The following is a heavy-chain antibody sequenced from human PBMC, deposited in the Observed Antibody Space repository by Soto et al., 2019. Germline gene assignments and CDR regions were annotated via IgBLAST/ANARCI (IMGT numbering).Heavy chain of an antibody. V-gene: IGHV3-23*01. CDR3: ARGVTSWYGFDY. D-gene: IGHD6-13*01. CDR2: ISSSGASI. Sequence: EVQLLESGGDLVQPGGSLRLSCATSGFTFSTYAMSWVRQAPGKGLEWVSGISSSGASIYYADSVKGRFTISRDNSKNTLYLQMNSVRGEDTAVYYCARGVTSWYGFDYWGQGTLVTVSS. CDR1: GFTFSTYA. J-gene: IGHJ4*02.